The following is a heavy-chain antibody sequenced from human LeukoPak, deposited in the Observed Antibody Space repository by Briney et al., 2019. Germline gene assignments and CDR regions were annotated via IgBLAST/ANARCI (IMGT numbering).Heavy chain of an antibody. CDR2: INTDGSST. V-gene: IGHV3-74*01. Sequence: PGGSLRLSCAASGFTFSSYWMHWVRQAPGKGLVWVSRINTDGSSTSYADSVKGRFTISRDNAKNSLYLQMNSLRAEDTAVYYCAKVREGYGGRQLQWALNYWGQGTLVTVSS. CDR3: AKVREGYGGRQLQWALNY. J-gene: IGHJ4*02. D-gene: IGHD4-23*01. CDR1: GFTFSSYW.